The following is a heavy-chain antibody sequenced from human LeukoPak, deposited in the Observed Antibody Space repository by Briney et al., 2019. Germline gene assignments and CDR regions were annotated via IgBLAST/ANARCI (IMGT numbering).Heavy chain of an antibody. CDR1: GDSISSSSYY. CDR3: ARQSTVTLYYFDY. CDR2: IFYSGST. J-gene: IGHJ4*02. Sequence: SETLSLTCTVSGDSISSSSYYWGWIRQPPGKGLEWIGTIFYSGSTYYNPSLKSRVTISVDTSKNQFSLKLSSVTAADTAVYYCARQSTVTLYYFDYWGQGTLVTVSS. V-gene: IGHV4-39*01. D-gene: IGHD4-17*01.